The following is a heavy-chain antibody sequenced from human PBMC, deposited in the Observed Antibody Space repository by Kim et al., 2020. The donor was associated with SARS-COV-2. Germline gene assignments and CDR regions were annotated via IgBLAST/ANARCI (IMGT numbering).Heavy chain of an antibody. CDR1: GFTVSSNY. CDR2: IYSGGST. Sequence: GGSLRLSCAASGFTVSSNYMSWVRQAPGKGLEWVSVIYSGGSTYYADSVKGRFTISRDNSKNTLYLQMNSLRAEDTAVYYCAAADSSGYFFDYWGQGTLVTVSS. V-gene: IGHV3-66*02. D-gene: IGHD3-22*01. CDR3: AAADSSGYFFDY. J-gene: IGHJ4*02.